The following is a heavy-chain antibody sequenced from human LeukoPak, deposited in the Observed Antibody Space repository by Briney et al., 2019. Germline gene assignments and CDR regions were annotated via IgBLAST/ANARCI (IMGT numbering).Heavy chain of an antibody. V-gene: IGHV3-48*03. CDR1: GFMFSGYE. D-gene: IGHD5-18*01. CDR3: ARDGPGYSFDY. J-gene: IGHJ4*02. Sequence: GGSLRLSCAASGFMFSGYEMNWVRQAPGKGLEWVSSIGTGGRTIYCADSVKGRFTISRDTSRSSVYMQMSSLRADDTAVYYCARDGPGYSFDYWGQRAQVTVCS. CDR2: IGTGGRTI.